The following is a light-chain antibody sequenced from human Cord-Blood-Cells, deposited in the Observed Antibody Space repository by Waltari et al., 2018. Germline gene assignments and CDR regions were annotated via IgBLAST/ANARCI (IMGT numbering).Light chain of an antibody. CDR2: GAS. V-gene: IGKV3-15*01. CDR1: QSVSSN. Sequence: EIAMTQSPATLSVSPGERATLSCRASQSVSSNLAWYQQKPGQAPRLLIYGASTRATGIPASVSGSGSGTEFTLTISSLQSEDCAVYYCQQYNNWPLPFGGGTKVEIK. J-gene: IGKJ4*01. CDR3: QQYNNWPLP.